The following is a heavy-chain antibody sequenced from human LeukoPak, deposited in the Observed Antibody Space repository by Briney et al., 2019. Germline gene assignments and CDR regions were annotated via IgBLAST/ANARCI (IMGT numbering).Heavy chain of an antibody. CDR3: ATSRIFGVVTYLVYGTEV. V-gene: IGHV1-24*01. CDR1: GYTLTVLS. J-gene: IGHJ6*04. Sequence: ASVKVRCRVSGYTLTVLSIRLVRQAPGKGLEWMGGFDPEDGETIYAQKFQGRVTMTEDTSTDTAYMELSSLRSEDTAVYYCATSRIFGVVTYLVYGTEVWGEGSSPTVSS. CDR2: FDPEDGET. D-gene: IGHD3-3*01.